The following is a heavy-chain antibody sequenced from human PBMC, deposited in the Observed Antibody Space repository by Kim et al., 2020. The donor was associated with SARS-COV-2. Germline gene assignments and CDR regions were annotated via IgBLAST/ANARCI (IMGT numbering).Heavy chain of an antibody. J-gene: IGHJ6*02. Sequence: GESLKISCKGSGYSFTSYWIGWVRQMPGKGLGWMGIIYPGDSDTRYSPSFQGQVTISADKSISTAYLQWSSLKASDTAMYYCASQHPGYSSIGYYYGMDVWGRGTTVTVSS. CDR3: ASQHPGYSSIGYYYGMDV. D-gene: IGHD6-19*01. CDR2: IYPGDSDT. V-gene: IGHV5-51*01. CDR1: GYSFTSYW.